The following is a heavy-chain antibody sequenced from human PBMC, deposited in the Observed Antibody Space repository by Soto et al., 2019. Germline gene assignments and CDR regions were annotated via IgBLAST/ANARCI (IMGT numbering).Heavy chain of an antibody. J-gene: IGHJ4*02. CDR2: ISYDGGHM. V-gene: IGHV3-30*18. D-gene: IGHD6-19*01. CDR1: GFAFKSYG. CDR3: VKDSWWLVSFDH. Sequence: GGSLRLSCAASGFAFKSYGMHWVRQAPGRGLEWVAAISYDGGHMYYADSAKGRFTISRDNSKNTLYLQMTSLRPEDTAVYYCVKDSWWLVSFDHWGQGTLVTVSS.